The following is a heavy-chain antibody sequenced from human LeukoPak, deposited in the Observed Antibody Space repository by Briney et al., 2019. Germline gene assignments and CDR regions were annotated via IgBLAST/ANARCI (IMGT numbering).Heavy chain of an antibody. D-gene: IGHD6-13*01. CDR2: IYYSGST. Sequence: SQTLSLTCTLSGGSISSGGYYWSWIRQRPGKGLEWIGYIYYSGSTYYNPSLKSRVTISVDTSKNQFSLKLSSVTAADTAVYYCARAPGIEKQLVNIDAFDIWGQGTMVTVSS. V-gene: IGHV4-31*03. CDR3: ARAPGIEKQLVNIDAFDI. J-gene: IGHJ3*02. CDR1: GGSISSGGYY.